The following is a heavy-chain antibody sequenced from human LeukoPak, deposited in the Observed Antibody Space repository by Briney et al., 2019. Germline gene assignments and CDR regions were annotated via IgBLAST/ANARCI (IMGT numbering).Heavy chain of an antibody. CDR2: IIPIFGTA. J-gene: IGHJ3*02. CDR3: AVEPGPDAFDI. V-gene: IGHV1-69*13. Sequence: GASVKVSCKASGYTFTSYYMHWVRQAPGQGLEWMGGIIPIFGTANYAQKFQGRVTITADESTSTAYMELSSLRSEDTAVYYCAVEPGPDAFDIWGQGTMVTVSS. CDR1: GYTFTSYY.